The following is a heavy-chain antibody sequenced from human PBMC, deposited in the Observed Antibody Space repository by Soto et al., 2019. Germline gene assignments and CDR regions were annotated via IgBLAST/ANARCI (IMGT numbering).Heavy chain of an antibody. J-gene: IGHJ6*01. CDR3: ARDRGVSPPYYYYYGMDV. V-gene: IGHV3-53*02. Sequence: EVQLVETGGGLIQPGGSLRLSCAASGFTVSSNYMSWVRQAPGKGLEWVSVIYSGGSTYYADSVKGRFTISRDNSKNTLYLQMNSLRAEDTAVYYCARDRGVSPPYYYYYGMDVWGQGTTVTVSS. CDR2: IYSGGST. CDR1: GFTVSSNY. D-gene: IGHD2-8*02.